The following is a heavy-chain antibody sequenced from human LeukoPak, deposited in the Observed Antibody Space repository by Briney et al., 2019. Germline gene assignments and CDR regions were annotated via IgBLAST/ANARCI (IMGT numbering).Heavy chain of an antibody. J-gene: IGHJ4*02. CDR1: GYTFTSYD. CDR2: VNPNSGDT. V-gene: IGHV1-8*01. CDR3: ARSFDH. Sequence: HGASVKVSCRASGYTFTSYDINWVRQATGQGLEWMGWVNPNSGDTAYAQKFQGRVTMTRSTSISTAYMELSSLRSEDTAAYYCARSFDHWGQGTLVTVSS.